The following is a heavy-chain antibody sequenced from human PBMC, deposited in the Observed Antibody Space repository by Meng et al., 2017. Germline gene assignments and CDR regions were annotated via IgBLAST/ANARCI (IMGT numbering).Heavy chain of an antibody. CDR3: ARVLPATIFGVVIDSWFDP. CDR1: GYTFTSYA. CDR2: INAGNGNT. J-gene: IGHJ5*02. D-gene: IGHD3-3*01. V-gene: IGHV1-3*01. Sequence: QFRAVRCGAEVKKPGASVKVSCKASGYTFTSYAMHWVRQAPGQRLEWMGWINAGNGNTKYSQKFQGRVTITRDTSASTAYMELSSLRSEDTAVYYCARVLPATIFGVVIDSWFDPWGQGTLVTVSS.